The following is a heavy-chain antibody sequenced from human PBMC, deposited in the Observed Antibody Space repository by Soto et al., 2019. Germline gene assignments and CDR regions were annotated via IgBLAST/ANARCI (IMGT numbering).Heavy chain of an antibody. CDR1: GYTITCYA. V-gene: IGHV1-3*01. CDR2: INAGNGNT. D-gene: IGHD3-22*01. Sequence: GASVKVSCKASGYTITCYALHWVRQSPGQRLEWMGWINAGNGNTKYSQKFQGRVTITRDTSASTAYMELTSLRSEDTAVYYCAKEGGNLFTMIASRNWFDPWGQGTLVTVSS. CDR3: AKEGGNLFTMIASRNWFDP. J-gene: IGHJ5*02.